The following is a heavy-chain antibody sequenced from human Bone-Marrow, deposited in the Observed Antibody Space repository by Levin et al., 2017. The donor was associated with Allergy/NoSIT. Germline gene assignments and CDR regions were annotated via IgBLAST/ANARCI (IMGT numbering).Heavy chain of an antibody. D-gene: IGHD4-17*01. CDR1: GGSISSGGYY. Sequence: SETLSLTCTVSGGSISSGGYYWSWIRQHPGKGLEWIGYIYYSGSTYYNPSLKSRVTISVDTSKNQFSLKLSSVTAADTAVYYCARVHGDDLYAFDIWGQGTMVTVSS. J-gene: IGHJ3*02. CDR3: ARVHGDDLYAFDI. V-gene: IGHV4-31*03. CDR2: IYYSGST.